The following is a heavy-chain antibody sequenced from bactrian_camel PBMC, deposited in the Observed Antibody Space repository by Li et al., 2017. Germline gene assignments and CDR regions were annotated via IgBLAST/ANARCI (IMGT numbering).Heavy chain of an antibody. CDR2: IDTSDTPT. V-gene: IGHV3S59*01. Sequence: DVQLVESGGDSVPEGGSLRVFCVASGFIGSTYSMAWFRSVAGEEREAVAVIDTSDTPTYANSVKGRFTISADNAKNTLYLEMNNLKPEDTGIYYCAAQDAGECWAVGGTLEEGGPEYDYWGQGTQVTVS. CDR3: AAQDAGECWAVGGTLEEGGPEYDY. CDR1: GFIGSTYS. J-gene: IGHJ4*01. D-gene: IGHD7*01.